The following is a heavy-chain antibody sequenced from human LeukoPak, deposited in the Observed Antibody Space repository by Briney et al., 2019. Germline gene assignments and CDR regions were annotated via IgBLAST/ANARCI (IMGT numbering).Heavy chain of an antibody. CDR3: AREVKYQLLSSNWFDP. D-gene: IGHD2-2*01. J-gene: IGHJ5*02. CDR2: INPNSGGT. CDR1: GYTFTGYY. Sequence: ASVKVSCKASGYTFTGYYVHWVRQAPGQGLEWMGWINPNSGGTNYAQKFQGRVTMTRDTSISTAYMELSRLRSDDTAVYYCAREVKYQLLSSNWFDPWGQGTLVTVSS. V-gene: IGHV1-2*02.